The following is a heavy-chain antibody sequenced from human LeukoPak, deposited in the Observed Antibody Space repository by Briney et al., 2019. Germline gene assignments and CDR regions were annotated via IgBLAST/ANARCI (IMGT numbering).Heavy chain of an antibody. CDR3: ARAKGYTSSYSFDY. CDR1: GFTLNNYA. J-gene: IGHJ4*02. V-gene: IGHV3-48*04. Sequence: PRGSLRLSCAASGFTLNNYAMNWVRQTPRGRLGGGAFIGISSVPLLYADSVKGRFTISRDNAKDSVYLQMNRLRAEDTDVYYCARAKGYTSSYSFDYWGQGILVTVSS. CDR2: IGISSVPL. D-gene: IGHD3-10*01.